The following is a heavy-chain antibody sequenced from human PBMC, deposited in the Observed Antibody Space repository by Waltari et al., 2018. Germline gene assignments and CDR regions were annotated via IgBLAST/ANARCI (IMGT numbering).Heavy chain of an antibody. V-gene: IGHV4-39*01. CDR1: GGSISSSSYY. D-gene: IGHD3-3*01. CDR2: IYYSGVT. Sequence: QLQLQESGPGLVKPSETLSLTCTVSGGSISSSSYYWGWIRQPPGKGLEWIGSIYYSGVTYYNPSLKSRVTISVDTSKNQFSLKLSSVTAADTAVYYCARLNQRITIFGVVIPNYYYYGMDVWGQGTTVTVSS. CDR3: ARLNQRITIFGVVIPNYYYYGMDV. J-gene: IGHJ6*02.